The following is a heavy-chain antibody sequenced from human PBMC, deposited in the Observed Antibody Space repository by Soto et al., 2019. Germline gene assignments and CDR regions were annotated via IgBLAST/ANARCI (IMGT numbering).Heavy chain of an antibody. V-gene: IGHV3-49*04. Sequence: RSLRLSCTASGFTFGDYAMSWVRQAPGKGLEWVGFIRSKAYGGTTEYAASVKGRFTISRDDSKSIAYLQMNSLKTEDTAVYYCTRTYYYDSSGLLYFDYWGQGTLVTVSS. CDR3: TRTYYYDSSGLLYFDY. CDR1: GFTFGDYA. CDR2: IRSKAYGGTT. D-gene: IGHD3-22*01. J-gene: IGHJ4*02.